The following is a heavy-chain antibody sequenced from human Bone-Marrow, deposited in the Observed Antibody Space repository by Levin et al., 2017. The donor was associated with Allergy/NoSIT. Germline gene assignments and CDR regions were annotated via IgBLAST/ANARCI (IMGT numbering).Heavy chain of an antibody. CDR3: AKRLRWPVGRGYFPQ. CDR1: GASFSDYH. CDR2: ITHSGHT. D-gene: IGHD4-23*01. J-gene: IGHJ1*01. Sequence: SETLSLFCGVSGASFSDYHWNWIRQSPGKGLEWIGEITHSGHTDYNPSLKSRVSISLDTSKRQFSLNLTSVTAADTAVYDGAKRLRWPVGRGYFPQWGQGTQVTVSS. V-gene: IGHV4-34*01.